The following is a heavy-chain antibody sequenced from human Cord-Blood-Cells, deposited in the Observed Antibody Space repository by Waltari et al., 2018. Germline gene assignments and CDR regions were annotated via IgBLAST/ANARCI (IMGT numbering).Heavy chain of an antibody. CDR2: ISYDGSKY. CDR3: ARVDDSSSWYYYYYGMDV. V-gene: IGHV3-30-3*01. CDR1: GFTFSSYA. D-gene: IGHD6-13*01. J-gene: IGHJ6*02. Sequence: QVQLVESGGGVVQPGRSLRLSCAASGFTFSSYAMHLVRPAPGKGLEWVAVISYDGSKYFYAEYFRGRFNISSDNAKNAVYLQMNSLRADDTAVYYCARVDDSSSWYYYYYGMDVWGQGTTVTVSS.